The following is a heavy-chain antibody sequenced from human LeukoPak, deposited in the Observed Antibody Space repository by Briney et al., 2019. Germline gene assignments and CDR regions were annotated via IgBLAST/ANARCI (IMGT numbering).Heavy chain of an antibody. V-gene: IGHV4-61*05. D-gene: IGHD3-22*01. Sequence: PSETLSLTCTVSGGSISSSSYYWGWIRQPPGKGLEWIGHIYTSGSTNYNPSLKSRVTISVDTSKNQFSLKLSSVTAADTAVYYCARGNYYDSSGYLDYWGQGTLVTVSS. CDR3: ARGNYYDSSGYLDY. J-gene: IGHJ4*02. CDR2: IYTSGST. CDR1: GGSISSSSYY.